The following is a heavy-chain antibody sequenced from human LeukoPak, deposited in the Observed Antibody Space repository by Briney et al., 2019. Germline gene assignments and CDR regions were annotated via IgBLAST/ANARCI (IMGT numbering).Heavy chain of an antibody. D-gene: IGHD6-13*01. J-gene: IGHJ4*02. V-gene: IGHV1-58*01. Sequence: GASVKVSCKASGFTFTSSAVQWVRQARGQRLEWIGWIVVGSGNTNYAQKFQERVTITRDMSTSTAYMELSSLRSEDTAVYYCAAYLAAAGIEFDYWGQGTLVTVSS. CDR3: AAYLAAAGIEFDY. CDR2: IVVGSGNT. CDR1: GFTFTSSA.